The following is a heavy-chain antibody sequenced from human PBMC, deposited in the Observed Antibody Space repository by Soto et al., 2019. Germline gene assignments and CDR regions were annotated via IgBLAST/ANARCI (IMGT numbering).Heavy chain of an antibody. CDR2: ISYDGSNK. CDR3: ATQPTVVTGNYYYYGMDV. D-gene: IGHD1-20*01. J-gene: IGHJ6*02. V-gene: IGHV3-30*03. Sequence: QVQLVESGGGVVQPGRSLRLSCAASGFTFSSYGMHWVRQAPGKGLEWVAVISYDGSNKYYADSVKGRFTISRDNSXXTXDLQMNSLRAEDTAVYYCATQPTVVTGNYYYYGMDVWGQGTTVTVSS. CDR1: GFTFSSYG.